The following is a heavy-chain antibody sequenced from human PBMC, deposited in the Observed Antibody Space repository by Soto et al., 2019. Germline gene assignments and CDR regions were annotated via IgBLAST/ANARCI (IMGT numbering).Heavy chain of an antibody. Sequence: QVQLVQSGAEVKKPGSSVKVSCKASGGTFSSYTISWVRQAPGQGLEWMGRIIPILGIANYAQKFQGRVTITADKSTSTVYMELSSLRTEDTAVYYCATLIAAAGTAFDYWGQGTLVTVSS. CDR3: ATLIAAAGTAFDY. V-gene: IGHV1-69*02. D-gene: IGHD6-13*01. CDR2: IIPILGIA. CDR1: GGTFSSYT. J-gene: IGHJ4*02.